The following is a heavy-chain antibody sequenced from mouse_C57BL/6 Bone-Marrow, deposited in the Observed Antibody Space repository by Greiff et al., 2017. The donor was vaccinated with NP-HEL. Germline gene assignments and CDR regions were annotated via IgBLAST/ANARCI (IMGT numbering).Heavy chain of an antibody. Sequence: EVMLVESGGGLVQPGGSLKLSCAASGFTFSDYYMYWVRQTPEKRLEWVAYISNGGGSTYYPDTVKGRFTISRDNAKNTLYLQMSRLKSEDTAMYYCARHDGYARDYWGQGTSVTVSS. V-gene: IGHV5-12*01. J-gene: IGHJ4*01. CDR3: ARHDGYARDY. CDR2: ISNGGGST. CDR1: GFTFSDYY. D-gene: IGHD2-3*01.